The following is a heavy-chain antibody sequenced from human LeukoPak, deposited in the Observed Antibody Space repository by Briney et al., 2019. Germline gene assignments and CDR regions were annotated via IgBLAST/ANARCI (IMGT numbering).Heavy chain of an antibody. V-gene: IGHV3-7*01. CDR1: GFTFSSYW. Sequence: PGGSLRLSCAASGFTFSSYWMSWVRQAPGKGLEWVANIKQDGSEKYYVDSVKGRFTISRDNAKNSLYLQMNSLRAEDTAVYYCARDTFDILTGYYYYFDYWGQGTLVTVSS. CDR3: ARDTFDILTGYYYYFDY. D-gene: IGHD3-9*01. CDR2: IKQDGSEK. J-gene: IGHJ4*02.